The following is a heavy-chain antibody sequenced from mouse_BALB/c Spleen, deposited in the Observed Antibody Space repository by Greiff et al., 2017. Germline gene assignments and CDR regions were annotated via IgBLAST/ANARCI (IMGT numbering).Heavy chain of an antibody. J-gene: IGHJ2*01. CDR2: IRNKANGYTT. CDR3: ARDPDGYYFDY. Sequence: EVMLVESGGGLVQPGGSLRLSCATSGFTFTDYYMSWVRQPPGKALEWLGFIRNKANGYTTEYSASVKGRFTISRDNSQSILYLQMNTLRAEDSATYYCARDPDGYYFDYWGQGTTLTVSS. D-gene: IGHD2-3*01. CDR1: GFTFTDYY. V-gene: IGHV7-3*02.